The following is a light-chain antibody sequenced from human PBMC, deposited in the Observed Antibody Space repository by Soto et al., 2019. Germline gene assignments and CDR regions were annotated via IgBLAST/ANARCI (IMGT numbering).Light chain of an antibody. V-gene: IGKV3-11*01. CDR1: QSVGSL. Sequence: EIVLTQSPATLSLSPGEGATLSCRASQSVGSLLAWYQQKPGQAPRLVIYDASNRTTGIPARFSGSGSGTDFTLTISCLEPEEFAVYYCQQRSNWPITFGQGTLLEIK. CDR3: QQRSNWPIT. CDR2: DAS. J-gene: IGKJ5*01.